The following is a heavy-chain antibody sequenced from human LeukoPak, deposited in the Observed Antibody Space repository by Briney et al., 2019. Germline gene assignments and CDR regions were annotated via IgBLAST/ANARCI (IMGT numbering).Heavy chain of an antibody. J-gene: IGHJ3*02. V-gene: IGHV3-20*04. CDR1: GFTFDDYG. CDR3: AKERPYYDILTGYRGDAFDI. Sequence: GGSLRLSCVVSGFTFDDYGMSWVRQVPGKGLEWVSGINWNGGSTNYADSVKGRFTISRDNSKNTLYLQMNSLRAEDTAVYYCAKERPYYDILTGYRGDAFDIWGQGTMVTVSS. D-gene: IGHD3-9*01. CDR2: INWNGGST.